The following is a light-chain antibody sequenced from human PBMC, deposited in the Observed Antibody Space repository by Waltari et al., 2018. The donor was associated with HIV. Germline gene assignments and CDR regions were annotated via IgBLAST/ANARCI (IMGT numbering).Light chain of an antibody. J-gene: IGLJ2*01. CDR1: SSDVGGYNY. V-gene: IGLV2-11*01. CDR3: CSYAGSYTFMV. Sequence: QSALTQPRSVSGSPGQSVTISCPGTSSDVGGYNYVSWYQQHPGKAPKLMIYDVSKRPSGVPDRFSGSKSGNTASLTISWLQAEDEADYYCCSYAGSYTFMVFGGGTKLTVL. CDR2: DVS.